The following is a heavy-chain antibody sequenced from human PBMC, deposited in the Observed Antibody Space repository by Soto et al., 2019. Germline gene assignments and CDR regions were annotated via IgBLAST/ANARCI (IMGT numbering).Heavy chain of an antibody. CDR2: IYTSGST. Sequence: SETLSLTCTVSGGSISSYYWSWIRQPAGKGLEWIGRIYTSGSTNYNPSLKSRVTMSVDTSKNQFSLKLSSVTAADTAVYYCARYKGSSTVNYYYYYGMDVWGPGTTVTVYS. CDR3: ARYKGSSTVNYYYYYGMDV. D-gene: IGHD6-6*01. CDR1: GGSISSYY. V-gene: IGHV4-4*07. J-gene: IGHJ6*02.